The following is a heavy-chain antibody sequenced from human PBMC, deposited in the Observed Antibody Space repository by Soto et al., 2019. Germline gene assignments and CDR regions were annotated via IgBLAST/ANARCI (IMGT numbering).Heavy chain of an antibody. CDR1: GFTFSSYW. Sequence: EVQLVESGGGLVQPGGSLRLSCAASGFTFSSYWMHWVRQDPGKGLVWVSRINSDGSSISYADSVKGRFTISRDNAKNTRYLQMNSLRAEDTAVYFCASFGIRYHGFDIWGQGTMVTVSS. V-gene: IGHV3-74*01. CDR3: ASFGIRYHGFDI. J-gene: IGHJ3*02. D-gene: IGHD3-10*01. CDR2: INSDGSSI.